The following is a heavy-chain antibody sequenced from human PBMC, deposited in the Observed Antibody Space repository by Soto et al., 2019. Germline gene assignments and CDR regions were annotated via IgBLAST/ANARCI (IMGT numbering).Heavy chain of an antibody. CDR1: GATFSSYT. CDR3: ARDGAYGDYVFDY. CDR2: IIPILVIA. Sequence: QVQLVQSGAELKKPGSSVKVSCKASGATFSSYTISWVRQAPGQGLEWMGRIIPILVIANYAQKFQGRVTITADKSTSTAYMELSSLRSEDTAVYYCARDGAYGDYVFDYWGQGTLVTVSS. D-gene: IGHD4-17*01. V-gene: IGHV1-69*08. J-gene: IGHJ4*02.